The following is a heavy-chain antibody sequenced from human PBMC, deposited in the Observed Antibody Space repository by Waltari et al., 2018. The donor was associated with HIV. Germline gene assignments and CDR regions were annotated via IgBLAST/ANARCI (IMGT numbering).Heavy chain of an antibody. V-gene: IGHV3-23*01. J-gene: IGHJ3*01. CDR2: IRGGGET. Sequence: QLLESGGGLVEPGGSLRLSCAASGFIFTDFAMAWVRQAPGKGLGWVSAIRGGGETFYADSVKGRFTISRDNSKNTLYLQMNSLRADDAAVYYCVKDSGRAADVFDLWGQGTMVTVSS. CDR1: GFIFTDFA. D-gene: IGHD3-10*01. CDR3: VKDSGRAADVFDL.